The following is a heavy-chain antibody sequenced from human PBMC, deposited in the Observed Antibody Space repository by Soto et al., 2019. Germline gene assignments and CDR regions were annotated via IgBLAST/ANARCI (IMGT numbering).Heavy chain of an antibody. D-gene: IGHD6-13*01. CDR2: IFHSGAT. V-gene: IGHV4-59*03. Sequence: SETLSLTWAVSGDSINTSYWSLIRQPPGKRLEWIGHIFHSGATTYNPSLDSRVSMSVDTSKNQFSLKLNSVDAADTAVYYCAKYRRTEAEGFTLDYWGRGTLVTVSS. CDR3: AKYRRTEAEGFTLDY. J-gene: IGHJ4*01. CDR1: GDSINTSY.